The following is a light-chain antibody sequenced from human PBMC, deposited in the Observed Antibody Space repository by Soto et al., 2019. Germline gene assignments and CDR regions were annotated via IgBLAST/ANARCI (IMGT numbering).Light chain of an antibody. J-gene: IGLJ3*02. V-gene: IGLV2-14*01. CDR3: SSFTNSILV. Sequence: QSALTQPASVSGSPGQSITISCTGTTSDVGSHNFVSWYQQLPGKAPKLLIYEVTNRPSGTSNRLSGSKSGNTASLTISGLQAEDEADYYCSSFTNSILVFGGGTKLTVL. CDR2: EVT. CDR1: TSDVGSHNF.